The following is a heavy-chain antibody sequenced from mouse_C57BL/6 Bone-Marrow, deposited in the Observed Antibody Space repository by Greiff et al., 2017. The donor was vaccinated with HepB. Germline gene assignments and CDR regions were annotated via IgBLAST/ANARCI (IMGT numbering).Heavy chain of an antibody. V-gene: IGHV1-69*01. CDR1: GYTFTSYW. CDR3: AREETAQASYYFDY. J-gene: IGHJ2*01. CDR2: IDPSDSYT. D-gene: IGHD3-2*02. Sequence: VQLQQPGAELVMPGASVKLSCKASGYTFTSYWIHWVKQRPGQGLEWIGEIDPSDSYTNYNQKFKGKSTLTVDKSSSTAYMQLSSLTSEDSAVYYCAREETAQASYYFDYWGQGTTLTVSS.